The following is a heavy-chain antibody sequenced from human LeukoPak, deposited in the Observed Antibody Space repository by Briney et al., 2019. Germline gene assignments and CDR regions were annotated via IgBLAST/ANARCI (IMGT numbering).Heavy chain of an antibody. D-gene: IGHD4-17*01. Sequence: GESLKISCKASGYKFTNHWIGWVRQMPGKGLEWMTIIYPGDSETRYSPSFQGQVTISADKSIGTMYLQWNSLKASDTAMYYCARALRTGQGDYVPVLWGQGTLVIVSS. CDR1: GYKFTNHW. V-gene: IGHV5-51*01. J-gene: IGHJ4*02. CDR2: IYPGDSET. CDR3: ARALRTGQGDYVPVL.